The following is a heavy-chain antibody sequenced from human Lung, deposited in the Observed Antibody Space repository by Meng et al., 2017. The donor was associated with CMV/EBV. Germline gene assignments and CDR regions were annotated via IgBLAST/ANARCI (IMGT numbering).Heavy chain of an antibody. D-gene: IGHD3-10*01. CDR2: ISSSSTYI. CDR3: GSREGGY. CDR1: GLNFTAYR. J-gene: IGHJ4*02. V-gene: IGHV3-21*01. Sequence: SLILSFAASGLNFTAYRMNWVRQPPGKGLEWVSSISSSSTYIHYADSVKGRFSISRDNSKNSLYLQINNLRADDTAVYFCGSREGGYWGQGTLVTVSS.